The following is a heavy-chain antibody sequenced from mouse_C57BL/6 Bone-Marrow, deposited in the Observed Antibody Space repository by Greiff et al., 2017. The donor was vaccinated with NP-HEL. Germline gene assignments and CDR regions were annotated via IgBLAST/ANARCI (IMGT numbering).Heavy chain of an antibody. CDR2: ISNGGGST. D-gene: IGHD2-3*01. J-gene: IGHJ3*01. V-gene: IGHV5-12*01. CDR3: ARDDGYYGAY. CDR1: GFTFSDYY. Sequence: EVKLVESGGGLVQPGGSLKLSCAASGFTFSDYYMYWVRQTPEKRLEWVAYISNGGGSTYYPDTVKGRFTISRDNAKHTLYLQMSRLKSEDTAMYYCARDDGYYGAYWGQGTLVTVSA.